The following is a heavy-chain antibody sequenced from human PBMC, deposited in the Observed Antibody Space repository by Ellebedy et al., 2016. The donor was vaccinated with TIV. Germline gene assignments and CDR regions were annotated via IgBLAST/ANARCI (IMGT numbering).Heavy chain of an antibody. CDR2: ISYDGSNI. Sequence: GESLKISXAASGFTFSGYGMHWVRRAPGKGLEWVAVISYDGSNIYYADSVKGRFAISRDNSKNTLYLQMNSLRPEDTAVYYCARDVPDIYCTSTSCFLGYYFDSWGQGTLVTVSS. D-gene: IGHD2-2*01. J-gene: IGHJ4*02. CDR3: ARDVPDIYCTSTSCFLGYYFDS. CDR1: GFTFSGYG. V-gene: IGHV3-30*03.